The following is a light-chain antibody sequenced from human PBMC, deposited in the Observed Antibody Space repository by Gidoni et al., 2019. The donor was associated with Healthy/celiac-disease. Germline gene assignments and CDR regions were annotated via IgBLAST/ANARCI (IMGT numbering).Light chain of an antibody. Sequence: ELVLTQSPATLSLSPGERPTRSCSASQSVSSYLAWYQQKPGQAPRLLIDDASNRATGIPARFSGSGSGTDFTLTISSLEPEDFAVYYCQQRSNWLTFGEXTKVEIK. CDR3: QQRSNWLT. CDR2: DAS. J-gene: IGKJ4*01. CDR1: QSVSSY. V-gene: IGKV3-11*01.